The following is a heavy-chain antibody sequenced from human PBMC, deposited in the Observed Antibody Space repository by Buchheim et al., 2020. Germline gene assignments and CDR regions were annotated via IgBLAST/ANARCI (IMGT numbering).Heavy chain of an antibody. V-gene: IGHV3-33*06. D-gene: IGHD3-22*01. Sequence: QVQLVESGGGVVQPGRSLRLSCAASGFTFSSYGMHWVRQAPGKGLEWVAVIWYDGSNKYYADSVKGRFTISRDNSKNTLFLQMNSLRAEDTAVYYCAKDLTPYYYDSSGYYLFDYWGQGTL. J-gene: IGHJ4*02. CDR1: GFTFSSYG. CDR3: AKDLTPYYYDSSGYYLFDY. CDR2: IWYDGSNK.